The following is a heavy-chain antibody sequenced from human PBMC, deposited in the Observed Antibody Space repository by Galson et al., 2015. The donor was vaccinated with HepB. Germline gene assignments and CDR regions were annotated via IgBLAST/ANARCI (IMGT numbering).Heavy chain of an antibody. CDR3: ATVLTLYAFDI. CDR1: GYTLTELP. CDR2: FDPEDGET. J-gene: IGHJ3*02. V-gene: IGHV1-24*01. D-gene: IGHD2-15*01. Sequence: SVKVSCKVSGYTLTELPMHWVRQAPGKGLEWMGGFDPEDGETIYAQKFQGRVTMTKDTSTDTAYMELSSLRSEDTAVYYCATVLTLYAFDIWGQGTMVTVSS.